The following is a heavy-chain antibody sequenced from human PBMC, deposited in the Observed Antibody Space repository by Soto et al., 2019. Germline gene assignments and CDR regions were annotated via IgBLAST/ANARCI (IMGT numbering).Heavy chain of an antibody. J-gene: IGHJ6*02. V-gene: IGHV1-69*12. CDR3: ATMKGGYQSYYYGMDV. Sequence: QVQLVQSGAEVKKPGSSVKVSCKASGGTFTSYAISWVRQAPGQGLEWVGGIIPIFGTADYAQKFQGRVTITADESTSNAYMERSSLGSADTAVYYCATMKGGYQSYYYGMDVWGQGTTVTVSS. CDR1: GGTFTSYA. CDR2: IIPIFGTA. D-gene: IGHD3-16*02.